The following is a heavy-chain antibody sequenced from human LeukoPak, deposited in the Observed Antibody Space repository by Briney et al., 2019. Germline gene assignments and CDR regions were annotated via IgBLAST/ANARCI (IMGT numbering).Heavy chain of an antibody. V-gene: IGHV3-30*14. Sequence: GGSLRLSCAASGFTFSSYAMHWVRQAPGKGLEWVAVISYDGSNKYYADSVKGRFTISRDNSKNTLYFQMNSLRAEDTAVYYCARGYTFDYWGQGILVTVSS. CDR1: GFTFSSYA. J-gene: IGHJ4*02. CDR3: ARGYTFDY. CDR2: ISYDGSNK. D-gene: IGHD5-12*01.